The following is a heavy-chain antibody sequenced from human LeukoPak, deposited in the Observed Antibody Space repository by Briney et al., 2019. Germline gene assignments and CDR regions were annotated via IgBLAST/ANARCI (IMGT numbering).Heavy chain of an antibody. CDR1: GFTFSSYW. D-gene: IGHD6-13*01. V-gene: IGHV3-74*01. CDR3: ARLGAAAENWFDP. CDR2: INSDGSST. Sequence: GGSLRLSCAASGFTFSSYWMHWVRQAPGKGLVWVSRINSDGSSTSYADSVKGRFTISRDNAKNTLYLQMNSLRAEDTAVYYCARLGAAAENWFDPWGQGTLVTVSS. J-gene: IGHJ5*02.